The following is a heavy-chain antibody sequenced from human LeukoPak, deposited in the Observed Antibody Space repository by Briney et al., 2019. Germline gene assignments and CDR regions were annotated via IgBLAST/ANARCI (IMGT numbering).Heavy chain of an antibody. V-gene: IGHV1-2*02. Sequence: GASVKVSCKAPGYTFTGYYMHWVRQAPGQGLEWMGWINPNSGGTNYAQKFQGRVTMTRDTSISTAYMELSRLRSDDTAVYYCARVSPIVATWFDPWGQGTLVTVSS. CDR1: GYTFTGYY. CDR2: INPNSGGT. CDR3: ARVSPIVATWFDP. J-gene: IGHJ5*02. D-gene: IGHD5-12*01.